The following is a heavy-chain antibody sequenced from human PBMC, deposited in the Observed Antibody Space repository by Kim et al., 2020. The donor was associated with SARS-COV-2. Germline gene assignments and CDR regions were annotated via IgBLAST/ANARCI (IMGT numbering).Heavy chain of an antibody. D-gene: IGHD2-15*01. V-gene: IGHV4-31*02. J-gene: IGHJ5*02. Sequence: NPSHKSRVTISVDTSKNQFSLKLSSVTAADTAVYYCAREGGGNPEGWFDPWGQGTLVTVSS. CDR3: AREGGGNPEGWFDP.